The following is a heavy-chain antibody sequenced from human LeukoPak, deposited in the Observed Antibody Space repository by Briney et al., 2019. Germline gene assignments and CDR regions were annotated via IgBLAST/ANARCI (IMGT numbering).Heavy chain of an antibody. CDR3: ARDNSVEDTAWWFDP. V-gene: IGHV1-46*01. CDR2: INPSGGST. CDR1: GYTFTSYG. J-gene: IGHJ5*02. D-gene: IGHD4-23*01. Sequence: ASVKVSCKASGYTFTSYGISWVRQAPGQGLEWMGIINPSGGSTSYAQKFQGRVTMTRDMSASTDYMELSSLRSEDTAVYYCARDNSVEDTAWWFDPWGQGTLVTVSS.